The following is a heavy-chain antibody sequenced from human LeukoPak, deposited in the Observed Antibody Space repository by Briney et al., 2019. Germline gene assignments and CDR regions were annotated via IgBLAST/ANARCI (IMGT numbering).Heavy chain of an antibody. D-gene: IGHD6-19*01. CDR3: ARRYSSGLDAFDL. CDR1: GLTFSSYS. J-gene: IGHJ3*01. Sequence: GGSLRLSCAASGLTFSSYSMNWVRQAPGKGLEWVSSISSSSSYIYYADPVKGRFTIPRDNAKNSLFLQRNRLRAEDTAVYYCARRYSSGLDAFDLWGQGTMVTVSS. CDR2: ISSSSSYI. V-gene: IGHV3-21*01.